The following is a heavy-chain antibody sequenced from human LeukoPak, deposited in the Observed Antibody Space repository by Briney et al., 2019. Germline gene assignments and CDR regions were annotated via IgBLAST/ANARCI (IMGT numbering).Heavy chain of an antibody. CDR2: ISSSGSTI. V-gene: IGHV3-11*01. CDR3: AREKAVYGSGSYLF. J-gene: IGHJ4*02. CDR1: GFTFSDYY. D-gene: IGHD3-10*01. Sequence: ESGGSLRLSCAASGFTFSDYYMSWIRQAPGKGLEWVSYISSSGSTIYYADSVKGRFTISRDNAKNSLYLQMNSLRAEDTAVYYCAREKAVYGSGSYLFWGRGTLVTVSS.